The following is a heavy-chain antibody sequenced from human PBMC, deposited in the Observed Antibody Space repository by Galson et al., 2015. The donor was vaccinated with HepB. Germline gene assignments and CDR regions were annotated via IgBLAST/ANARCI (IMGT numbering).Heavy chain of an antibody. D-gene: IGHD3-16*01. CDR3: ARGSHYDTNREPSYFFDY. CDR1: GGSISSDDYS. Sequence: TLSLTCAVSGGSISSDDYSWSWIRQPPGKGLEWIGYIYNIGSTYYNPSLKSRVTISVDRSKTQFSLRLNSVTAADTAVYYCARGSHYDTNREPSYFFDYWGQGTLVTVSS. J-gene: IGHJ4*02. CDR2: IYNIGST. V-gene: IGHV4-30-2*01.